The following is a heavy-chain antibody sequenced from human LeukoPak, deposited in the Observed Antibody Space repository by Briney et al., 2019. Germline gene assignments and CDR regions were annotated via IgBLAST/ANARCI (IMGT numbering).Heavy chain of an antibody. CDR1: GFTFSSYG. D-gene: IGHD6-19*01. V-gene: IGHV3-33*01. J-gene: IGHJ4*02. Sequence: GRSLRLSCAASGFTFSSYGMHWVRQAPGKGLEWVAVIWYDGSNKYYADSVKGRFTISRDNSKNTLYLQMNSLRAEDTAVYCCAREYSSGWYYYDYWGQGTLVTVSS. CDR2: IWYDGSNK. CDR3: AREYSSGWYYYDY.